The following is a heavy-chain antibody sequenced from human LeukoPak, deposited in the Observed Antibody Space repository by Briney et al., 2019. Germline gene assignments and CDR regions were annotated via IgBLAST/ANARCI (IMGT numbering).Heavy chain of an antibody. J-gene: IGHJ5*02. V-gene: IGHV3-48*02. CDR1: GFTFSSYS. D-gene: IGHD3-22*01. CDR2: ISSSSSTI. CDR3: ARAASYYDSSGYYS. Sequence: TGGSLRLSCAASGFTFSSYSMNWVRQAPGKGLEWVSYISSSSSTIYYADSVKGRFTISRDNAKNSLYLQMNSLRDEDTAVYYCARAASYYDSSGYYSWGQGTLVTVSS.